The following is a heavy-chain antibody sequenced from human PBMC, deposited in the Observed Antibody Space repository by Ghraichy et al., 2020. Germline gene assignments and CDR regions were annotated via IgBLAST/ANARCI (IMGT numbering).Heavy chain of an antibody. Sequence: SETLSLGCTVYGASFSAYYWSWIRQPPGKGLEWIGEISLRGSTTYNPSLKSRATISEDTSRNQFSLTLSSVTAADTAVYYCASGRVVFDTSGDETYYHYYGLDVWGQGTTVTVSS. CDR1: GASFSAYY. CDR3: ASGRVVFDTSGDETYYHYYGLDV. V-gene: IGHV4-34*01. D-gene: IGHD3-22*01. J-gene: IGHJ6*02. CDR2: ISLRGST.